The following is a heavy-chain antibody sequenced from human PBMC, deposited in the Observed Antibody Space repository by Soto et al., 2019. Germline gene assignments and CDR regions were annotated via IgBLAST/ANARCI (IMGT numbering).Heavy chain of an antibody. J-gene: IGHJ6*02. CDR3: GTWPYYYYGMDV. CDR2: MNPNSGNT. CDR1: GYTFTSYD. Sequence: QVQQVQSGAEVKKPGASVKVSCKASGYTFTSYDINWVRQATGQGLEWMGWMNPNSGNTGYAQKFQGRVTMTRNTSISTAYMELSSLRSEDTAVYYCGTWPYYYYGMDVWGQGTTVTVSS. V-gene: IGHV1-8*01.